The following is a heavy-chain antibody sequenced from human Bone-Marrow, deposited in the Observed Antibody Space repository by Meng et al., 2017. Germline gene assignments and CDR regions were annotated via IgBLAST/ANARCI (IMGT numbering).Heavy chain of an antibody. V-gene: IGHV1-8*01. CDR1: GYTFTSYD. Sequence: ASVKVSCKASGYTFTSYDINWVRQATGQGLEWMGWMNPNSGNTGYAQKFQGRVTMTRNTSISTAYMELSSLRSEDTAVYYCARARCSGGSCYSTSRYYYYGMDVWGQGTTVTVSS. CDR3: ARARCSGGSCYSTSRYYYYGMDV. J-gene: IGHJ6*02. CDR2: MNPNSGNT. D-gene: IGHD2-15*01.